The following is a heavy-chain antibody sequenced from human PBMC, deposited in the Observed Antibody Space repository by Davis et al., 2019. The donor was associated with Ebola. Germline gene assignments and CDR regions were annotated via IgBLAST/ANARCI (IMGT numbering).Heavy chain of an antibody. CDR3: ARRGDTAMVTPPRY. CDR2: IYPGDSDT. CDR1: GYSFTSYW. J-gene: IGHJ4*02. D-gene: IGHD5-18*01. V-gene: IGHV5-51*01. Sequence: GGSLRLSCKGSGYSFTSYWIGWVRQMPGKGLEWMGIIYPGDSDTRYSPSFQGQVTISADKSISTAYLQWSSLKASDTAMYYCARRGDTAMVTPPRYWGQGTLVTVSS.